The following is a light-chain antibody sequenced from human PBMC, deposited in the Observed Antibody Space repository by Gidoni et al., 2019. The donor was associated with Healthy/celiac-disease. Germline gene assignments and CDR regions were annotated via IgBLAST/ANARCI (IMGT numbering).Light chain of an antibody. CDR1: QSVSSY. CDR3: QQRSNWPLLT. V-gene: IGKV3-11*01. CDR2: DAS. Sequence: EIVLTQSPATLSLSPGERATLSCRASQSVSSYLAWYQQKPGQAPRLLIYDASTRATGSPARFSGSGSGTDFTLTISSLEPEDFAVYYCQQRSNWPLLTFGGGTKVEIK. J-gene: IGKJ4*01.